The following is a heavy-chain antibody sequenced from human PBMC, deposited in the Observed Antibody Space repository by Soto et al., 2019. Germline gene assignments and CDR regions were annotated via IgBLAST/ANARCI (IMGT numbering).Heavy chain of an antibody. V-gene: IGHV4-61*01. J-gene: IGHJ4*02. CDR2: IYYTGST. CDR3: AREFSNSPEAFDS. Sequence: QVHLQASGPGQVKPSETLSLICTVSGGSVNSDTFYWSWIRQPPGRGLEWIGYIYYTGSTNYNPSLKSRVTISIDTSRNQFSLKLSSVTAADTAVYYCAREFSNSPEAFDSWGQGSLVTVSS. D-gene: IGHD6-6*01. CDR1: GGSVNSDTFY.